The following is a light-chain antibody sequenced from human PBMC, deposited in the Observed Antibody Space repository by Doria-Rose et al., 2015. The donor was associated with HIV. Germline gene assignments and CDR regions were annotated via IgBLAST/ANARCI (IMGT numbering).Light chain of an antibody. V-gene: IGKV3-20*01. CDR3: HQYGTSWT. CDR1: QSFSSTY. Sequence: TQSPGTLSLSPGERTTLSCRASQSFSSTYLAWYQQKPGQAPSLLIYDGSTRATGIPDRFSASGSGTDFTLTINRLEPEDFALYYCHQYGTSWTFGQGAKVEI. CDR2: DGS. J-gene: IGKJ1*01.